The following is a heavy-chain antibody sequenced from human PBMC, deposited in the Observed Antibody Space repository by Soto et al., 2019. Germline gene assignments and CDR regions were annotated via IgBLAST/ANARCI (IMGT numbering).Heavy chain of an antibody. Sequence: ASVKVSCKASGGTFSSYAISWVRQAPGQGLEWMGGIIPIFGTANYAQKFQGRVTITADESTSTAYMELSSLRSEDTAVYYCARAKTKDYDFWSGYYSGNWFDPWGQGTLVTVSS. J-gene: IGHJ5*02. CDR3: ARAKTKDYDFWSGYYSGNWFDP. CDR2: IIPIFGTA. CDR1: GGTFSSYA. V-gene: IGHV1-69*13. D-gene: IGHD3-3*01.